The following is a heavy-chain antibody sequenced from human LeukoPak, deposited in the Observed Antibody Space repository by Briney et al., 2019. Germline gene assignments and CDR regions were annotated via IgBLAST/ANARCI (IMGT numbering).Heavy chain of an antibody. CDR2: INHSGST. J-gene: IGHJ4*02. CDR1: GGSFSGYY. CDR3: ARAPPGRIAAAGTIFDY. D-gene: IGHD6-13*01. V-gene: IGHV4-34*01. Sequence: PSETLSLTCAVYGGSFSGYYWSWICQPPGKGLEWIGEINHSGSTNYNPSLKSRVTISVDTSKNQFSLKLSSVTAADTAVYYCARAPPGRIAAAGTIFDYWGQGTLVTVSS.